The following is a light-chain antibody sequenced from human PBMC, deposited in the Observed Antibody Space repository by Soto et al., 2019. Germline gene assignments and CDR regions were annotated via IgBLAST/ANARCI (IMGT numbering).Light chain of an antibody. V-gene: IGKV1-39*01. J-gene: IGKJ1*01. CDR2: AAS. CDR1: QSITTH. CDR3: QQGYSMWT. Sequence: DIRMTQSPSSLSAYVGDRVTITCRASQSITTHLNWYQQKPGRAPKLLIYAASTLQSGVPSRFSGSGSGTDFTLTIGSLQPEDSATYYCQQGYSMWTFGQGTKVDIK.